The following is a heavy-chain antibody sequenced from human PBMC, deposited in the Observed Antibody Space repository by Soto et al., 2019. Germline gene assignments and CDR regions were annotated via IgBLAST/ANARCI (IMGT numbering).Heavy chain of an antibody. D-gene: IGHD2-2*01. Sequence: GASVKVSCKASGGTFSSYTISWVRQAPGQGLEWKGRIIPILGIANYAQKNQGRITITADKSTSTAYIELSSLRSDDTAVYYCARDDSLTVVPAAIDGFRAFDIWGQGTMVTVSS. CDR2: IIPILGIA. CDR3: ARDDSLTVVPAAIDGFRAFDI. V-gene: IGHV1-69*04. J-gene: IGHJ3*02. CDR1: GGTFSSYT.